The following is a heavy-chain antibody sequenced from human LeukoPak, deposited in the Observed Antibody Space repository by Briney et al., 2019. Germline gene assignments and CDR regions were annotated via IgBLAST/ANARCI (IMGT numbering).Heavy chain of an antibody. Sequence: SGTLSLTCAVSGGSISSSNWWSWVRQPPGKGLEWIGEIYHSGSTNYNPSLKSRVTISVDKSKNQFSLKLSSVTAADTAVYYCARAFMVRGVMGAFDIWGQGTMVTVSS. V-gene: IGHV4-4*02. J-gene: IGHJ3*02. CDR2: IYHSGST. D-gene: IGHD3-10*01. CDR1: GGSISSSNW. CDR3: ARAFMVRGVMGAFDI.